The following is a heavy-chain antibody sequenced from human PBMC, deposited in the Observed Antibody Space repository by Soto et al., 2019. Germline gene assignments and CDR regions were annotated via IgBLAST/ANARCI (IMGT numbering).Heavy chain of an antibody. CDR2: INQDRSEK. D-gene: IGHD5-18*01. Sequence: EVQLVESGGGLVQPGGSLRLSCAASGFTFSSYWMSWVRQAPGKGLEWVANINQDRSEKYYVDSVKGRFTISRDNAKNSLYLQMNRLRAEDTAVSYCARWNSYGYYFDYWGQGTLVTVSS. CDR1: GFTFSSYW. J-gene: IGHJ4*02. CDR3: ARWNSYGYYFDY. V-gene: IGHV3-7*01.